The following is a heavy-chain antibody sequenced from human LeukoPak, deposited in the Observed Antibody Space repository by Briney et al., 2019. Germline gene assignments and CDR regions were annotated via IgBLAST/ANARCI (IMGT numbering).Heavy chain of an antibody. CDR1: GFTVSTNY. CDR2: IYTGGTP. V-gene: IGHV3-66*01. CDR3: AKSGRPFDY. D-gene: IGHD1-26*01. J-gene: IGHJ4*02. Sequence: GGSLTLSCVASGFTVSTNYMSWVRQAPGKGLEWVSVIYTGGTPYYADSVKGRFTISRDNSKNTLYLQMNSLRAEDTAVYYCAKSGRPFDYWGQGTLVTVSS.